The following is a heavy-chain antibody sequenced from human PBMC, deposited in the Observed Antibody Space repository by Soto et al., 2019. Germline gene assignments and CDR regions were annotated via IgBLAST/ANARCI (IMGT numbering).Heavy chain of an antibody. CDR1: GFPFSAYG. J-gene: IGHJ5*02. V-gene: IGHV3-23*01. D-gene: IGHD5-18*01. CDR2: ISGKSDTS. CDR3: AKDQSPRPPHDEGYES. Sequence: EVQLLESGGRLVQPGGSLRLSCEGTGFPFSAYGMSWVRQAPGKGLEWVSSISGKSDTSYYADSVKGRFTISRDNSENTMYLHMTILSADDTDVYYCAKDQSPRPPHDEGYESWGQGTLVTVSS.